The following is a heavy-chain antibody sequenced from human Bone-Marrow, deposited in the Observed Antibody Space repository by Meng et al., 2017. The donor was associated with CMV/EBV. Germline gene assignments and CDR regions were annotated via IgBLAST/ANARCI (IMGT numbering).Heavy chain of an antibody. Sequence: SCPTLLNPTPTLTLSCTSAGFSFTTNGVGVGWIRQPPGQAPQWLALIYLNDAKRFSPTLQSRLTIAKDTSRNQVVLTMTNMDSVDTATYFCSYRKSGGSFDYCGQGTLVTVSS. CDR1: GFSFTTNGVG. CDR3: SYRKSGGSFDY. V-gene: IGHV2-5*01. J-gene: IGHJ4*02. D-gene: IGHD2-15*01. CDR2: IYLNDAK.